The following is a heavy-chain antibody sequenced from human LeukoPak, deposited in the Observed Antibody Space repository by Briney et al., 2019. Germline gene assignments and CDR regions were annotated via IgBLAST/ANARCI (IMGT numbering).Heavy chain of an antibody. CDR3: ARMVTNGAFDY. CDR1: GFTFSSYA. J-gene: IGHJ4*02. V-gene: IGHV3-21*01. CDR2: ISSSSSYI. Sequence: GGSLRLSCAASGFTFSSYAMSWVRQAPGKGLEWVSSISSSSSYIYYADSVKGRFTISRDNAKNSLYLQMNSLRAEDTAVYYCARMVTNGAFDYWGQGTLVTVSS. D-gene: IGHD2-21*02.